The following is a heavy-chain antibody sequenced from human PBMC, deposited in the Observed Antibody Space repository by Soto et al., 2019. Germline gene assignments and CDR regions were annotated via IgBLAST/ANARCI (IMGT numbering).Heavy chain of an antibody. J-gene: IGHJ6*02. D-gene: IGHD3-10*01. Sequence: PSETLSLTCTVSGGSISSYYWSWIRQPPGKGLEWIGYIYYSGSTNYNPSLKSRVTISVDTSKNQFSLKLSSVTAEDTALYYCAKDRGSGSYAANYYYYGMDVWGQGTTVTVSS. V-gene: IGHV4-59*01. CDR1: GGSISSYY. CDR3: AKDRGSGSYAANYYYYGMDV. CDR2: IYYSGST.